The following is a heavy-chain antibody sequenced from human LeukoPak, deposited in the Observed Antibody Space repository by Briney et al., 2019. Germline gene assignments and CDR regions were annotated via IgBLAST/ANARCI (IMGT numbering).Heavy chain of an antibody. V-gene: IGHV3-7*01. CDR3: ARDDTHYGSSGSFYDAFDI. CDR2: IEQDGSEK. D-gene: IGHD3-22*01. CDR1: GFTFSSYW. J-gene: IGHJ3*02. Sequence: GGSLRLSCAASGFTFSSYWMSWVRQAPGKGLEWVANIEQDGSEKNYLDSVKGRFTISRDNAKNSLYLQMNSLRAEDTAVYYCARDDTHYGSSGSFYDAFDIWGQGTMVTVSS.